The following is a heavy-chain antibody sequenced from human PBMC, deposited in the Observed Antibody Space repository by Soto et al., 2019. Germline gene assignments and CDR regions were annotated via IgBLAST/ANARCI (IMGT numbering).Heavy chain of an antibody. D-gene: IGHD3-10*01. CDR1: GFTFSTYG. J-gene: IGHJ4*02. CDR2: VSSSSRSI. V-gene: IGHV3-48*01. CDR3: ARDMGGYGELDY. Sequence: DVQLVESGGGLVQPGGSLRLSCAASGFTFSTYGMNWVRQAPGKGLEWVSYVSSSSRSISYADSVKGRLTISRDNAKNSLFLQMNSMRADDTAVYYWARDMGGYGELDYWGQGTLVTVSS.